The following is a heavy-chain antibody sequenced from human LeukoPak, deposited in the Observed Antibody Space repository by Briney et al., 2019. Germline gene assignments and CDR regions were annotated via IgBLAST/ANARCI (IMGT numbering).Heavy chain of an antibody. D-gene: IGHD3-10*01. Sequence: SETLSLTCTVSGGSIGSHYWTWIRQTPGKGLEWIGYVYDIGSTKYNPSLKSRVTISVDTSKNQFSLRLSSVTAADTAVYYCARGSAYGSGSYYIYYYYYYMDVWGKGTTVTVSS. V-gene: IGHV4-59*11. J-gene: IGHJ6*03. CDR1: GGSIGSHY. CDR3: ARGSAYGSGSYYIYYYYYYMDV. CDR2: VYDIGST.